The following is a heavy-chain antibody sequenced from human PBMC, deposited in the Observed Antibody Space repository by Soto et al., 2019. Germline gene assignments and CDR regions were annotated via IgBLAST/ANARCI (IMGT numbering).Heavy chain of an antibody. CDR3: PKERMGRGDRYTALVSVPRFDY. V-gene: IGHV3-30*18. D-gene: IGHD5-18*01. Sequence: GGALRLSGAASGFNFRSYGMSWVRQAPGKGLEWVAVISDDGTNKDYADSVKGRFTISRDNSKNTLYLRMNSLRAEDTAVHYYPKERMGRGDRYTALVSVPRFDYWGRGPMVNV. CDR1: GFNFRSYG. J-gene: IGHJ4*02. CDR2: ISDDGTNK.